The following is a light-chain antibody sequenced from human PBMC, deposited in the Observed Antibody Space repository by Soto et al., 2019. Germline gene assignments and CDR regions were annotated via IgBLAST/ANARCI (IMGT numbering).Light chain of an antibody. CDR3: QQRSDWLPIT. CDR1: QSVSES. V-gene: IGKV3-11*01. Sequence: EIVLTQSPATLSLSPGERATLSCRASQSVSESLAWYQQKPGQAPGLLIYDVSYRATGIPVRFSGSGSGTDFTLTISSLEPEDFAVYYCQQRSDWLPITFGQGTRLEI. CDR2: DVS. J-gene: IGKJ5*01.